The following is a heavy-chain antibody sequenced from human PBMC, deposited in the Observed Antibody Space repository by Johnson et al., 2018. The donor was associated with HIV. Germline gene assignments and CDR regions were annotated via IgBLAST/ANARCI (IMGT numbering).Heavy chain of an antibody. J-gene: IGHJ3*02. Sequence: VQLVESGGGLVQPGGSLRLSCAASGFTFSSSWMSWVRQAPGKGLEWVANINQDGSEKYYVDSVKGRFTISRDNAKNSLYLQMNSLRAEDTAVYYCARAVKKTRGVLALTFDIWGQGTMVTVSS. V-gene: IGHV3-7*01. CDR2: INQDGSEK. CDR3: ARAVKKTRGVLALTFDI. D-gene: IGHD3-10*01. CDR1: GFTFSSSW.